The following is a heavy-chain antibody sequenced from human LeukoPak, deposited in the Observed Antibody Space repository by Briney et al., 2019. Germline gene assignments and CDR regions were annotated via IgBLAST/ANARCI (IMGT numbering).Heavy chain of an antibody. V-gene: IGHV3-23*01. CDR2: ISDGSRNT. CDR1: GFTFSSYT. J-gene: IGHJ4*02. CDR3: ARRFLGLNYFDY. Sequence: GGSLRLSCATSGFTFSSYTMNWVRQTPGKGLQWVSTISDGSRNTHYADSVNGRFTISRDDFLNVVYLQMNSLRAEDTAVYYCARRFLGLNYFDYWGQGTLVTVSS. D-gene: IGHD3-3*01.